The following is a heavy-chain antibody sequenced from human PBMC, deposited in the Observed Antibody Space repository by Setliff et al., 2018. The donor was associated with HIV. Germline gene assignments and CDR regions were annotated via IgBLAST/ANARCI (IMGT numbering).Heavy chain of an antibody. CDR3: ASQGVVVTTRGHHYYGLNV. Sequence: GGSLRLSCAASGLTLSNSAMTWVRQKPWRGLEWVSLIQSGGIIYYADSVKGRFTISRDNSNNTLSLQMSSLRAEDMALYYCASQGVVVTTRGHHYYGLNVWGQGTTVTVSS. D-gene: IGHD2-15*01. CDR2: IQSGGII. CDR1: GLTLSNSA. V-gene: IGHV3-23*01. J-gene: IGHJ6*02.